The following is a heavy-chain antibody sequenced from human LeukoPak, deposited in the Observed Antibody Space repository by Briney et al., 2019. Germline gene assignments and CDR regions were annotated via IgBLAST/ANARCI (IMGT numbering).Heavy chain of an antibody. J-gene: IGHJ4*02. CDR3: AKDRFHMITVTSCFDY. D-gene: IGHD4-17*01. Sequence: GGSLRLSCAASGFTFSNYGLHWVRQAPGKGLEWAAFTRYDGSNKRYAESVKGRFTISRDNSKNTLYLQMNSLRAEDTAVYYCAKDRFHMITVTSCFDYWGQGTPVTVPS. CDR1: GFTFSNYG. V-gene: IGHV3-30*02. CDR2: TRYDGSNK.